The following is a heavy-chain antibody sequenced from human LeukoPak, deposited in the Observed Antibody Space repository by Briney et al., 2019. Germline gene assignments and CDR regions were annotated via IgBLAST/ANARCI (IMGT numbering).Heavy chain of an antibody. V-gene: IGHV1-69*13. CDR2: IIPIFGTA. CDR1: GGTFSSYA. Sequence: AASVKVSCKASGGTFSSYAISWVRQAPGQGLEWMRGIIPIFGTANYAQKFQGRVTITADESTSTAYMELSSLRSEDTAVYYCARSETYYYGSGSRWYFDYWGQGTLVTVSS. J-gene: IGHJ4*02. D-gene: IGHD3-10*01. CDR3: ARSETYYYGSGSRWYFDY.